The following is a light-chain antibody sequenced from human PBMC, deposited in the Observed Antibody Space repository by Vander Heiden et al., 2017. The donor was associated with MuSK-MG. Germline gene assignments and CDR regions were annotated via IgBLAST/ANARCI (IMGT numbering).Light chain of an antibody. J-gene: IGLJ2*01. CDR3: AAWDDSLNGPVV. CDR1: SSNIGSNT. V-gene: IGLV1-44*01. CDR2: SNN. Sequence: QSVLTQPPSASGTPGQRVTISCSGSSSNIGSNTVNWYQQLPGTAPNLLIYSNNQRHSGVPDRFSGSKSGTSASLAISGLQSEEEADYYCAAWDDSLNGPVVFGGGTKLTVL.